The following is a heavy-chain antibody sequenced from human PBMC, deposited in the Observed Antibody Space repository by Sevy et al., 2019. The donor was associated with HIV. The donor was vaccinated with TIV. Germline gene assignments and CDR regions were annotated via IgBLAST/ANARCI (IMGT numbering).Heavy chain of an antibody. CDR2: ISYDGNNR. V-gene: IGHV3-30*04. Sequence: GGSLRLSCVASGFTFPIYSVVWVRRAPGKGLEWLTLISYDGNNRYYADSVKVRFTISRDNSNNILYLQMTSLRVEDTALYFCARVAVEYCTNDCYHRFDHWGLGTLVTVSS. D-gene: IGHD2-8*01. CDR1: GFTFPIYS. J-gene: IGHJ4*02. CDR3: ARVAVEYCTNDCYHRFDH.